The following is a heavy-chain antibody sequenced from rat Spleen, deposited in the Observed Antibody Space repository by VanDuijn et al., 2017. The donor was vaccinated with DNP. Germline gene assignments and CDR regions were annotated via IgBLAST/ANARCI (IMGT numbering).Heavy chain of an antibody. CDR2: ISYDGSST. CDR1: GFTFSDYY. D-gene: IGHD3-1*01. V-gene: IGHV5-7*01. J-gene: IGHJ2*01. CDR3: ARHRAHPYYFDY. Sequence: EVQLVESGGGLVQPGRSLKLSCVASGFTFSDYYMAWVRQAPTKGLEWVAYISYDGSSTYYRDSVKGRFTISRDNAKSTLYLQRDSLRSEDTATYYCARHRAHPYYFDYWGQGVMVTVSS.